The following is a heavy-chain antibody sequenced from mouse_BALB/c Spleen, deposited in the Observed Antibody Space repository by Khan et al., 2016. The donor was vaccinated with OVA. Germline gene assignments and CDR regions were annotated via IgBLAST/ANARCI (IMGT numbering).Heavy chain of an antibody. CDR1: GSSLTTYG. Sequence: VQLVESGPGLAAPSQSLSITCTISGSSLTTYGVHWVRQPPGKGLEWLVVIWSDGTTNYNSALKSRLTITKDNSQSQVFLKMNSLQTDDTAIYFCARQPYYHYNIMDYWGQGTSVTVSS. V-gene: IGHV2-6-1*01. CDR2: IWSDGTT. CDR3: ARQPYYHYNIMDY. D-gene: IGHD2-10*01. J-gene: IGHJ4*01.